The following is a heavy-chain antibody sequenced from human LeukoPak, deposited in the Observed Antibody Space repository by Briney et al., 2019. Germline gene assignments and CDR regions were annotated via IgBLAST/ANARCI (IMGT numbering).Heavy chain of an antibody. CDR1: GFTFSTYA. CDR2: ISGSGGNT. CDR3: AKGRNDYGDAALNY. V-gene: IGHV3-23*01. J-gene: IGHJ4*02. Sequence: GGSLRLSCAASGFTFSTYAMSWVRQAPGRGLEWVSSISGSGGNTYYADSVKGRFTISRDNSKNTLYLQMNSLRAEDTAGYYCAKGRNDYGDAALNYWGQGTLVTVSS. D-gene: IGHD4-17*01.